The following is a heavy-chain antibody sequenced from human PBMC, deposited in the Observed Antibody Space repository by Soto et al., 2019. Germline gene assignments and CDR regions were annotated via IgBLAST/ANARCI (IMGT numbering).Heavy chain of an antibody. Sequence: QVQLVESGGGVVQPGRSLRLSCAASGFTFSSYGMHWVRQAPGKGLEWVAVISYDGSNKYYADSVKGRFTISRDNSKNTLYLQMNSLRAEDTAVYYCAKDIRREGFGEVYYWGPGTLVTVSS. CDR2: ISYDGSNK. V-gene: IGHV3-30*18. J-gene: IGHJ4*02. CDR3: AKDIRREGFGEVYY. D-gene: IGHD3-10*01. CDR1: GFTFSSYG.